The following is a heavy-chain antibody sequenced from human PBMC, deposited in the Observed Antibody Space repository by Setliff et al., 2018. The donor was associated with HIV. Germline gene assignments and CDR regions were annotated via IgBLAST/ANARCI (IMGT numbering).Heavy chain of an antibody. CDR3: ARVADGYNSYFDY. J-gene: IGHJ4*02. Sequence: GESLKISCTASGFFFSSYWMIWVRQAPGKGLEWVANIKQGGSEKYYVDSVKGRFTMSGDNARNSLFLQMHSLRAEDTAVYYCARVADGYNSYFDYWGQGTVVTVSS. D-gene: IGHD5-18*01. CDR2: IKQGGSEK. V-gene: IGHV3-7*01. CDR1: GFFFSSYW.